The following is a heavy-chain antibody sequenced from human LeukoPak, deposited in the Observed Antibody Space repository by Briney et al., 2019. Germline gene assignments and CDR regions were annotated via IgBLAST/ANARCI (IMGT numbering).Heavy chain of an antibody. CDR3: ARAGDYDSSGYYSLDY. V-gene: IGHV4-4*07. CDR2: IYTSGST. D-gene: IGHD3-22*01. J-gene: IGHJ4*02. Sequence: SETLSLTCTVSGGSISSYYWSWIRQPAGKGLEWIGRIYTSGSTNYNPSLKSRVTMSVDTSKNQFSLKLSSVTAADTAVYYCARAGDYDSSGYYSLDYWGQGTLVTVSS. CDR1: GGSISSYY.